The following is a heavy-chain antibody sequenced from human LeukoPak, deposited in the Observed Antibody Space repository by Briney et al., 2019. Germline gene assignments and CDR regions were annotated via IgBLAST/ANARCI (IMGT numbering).Heavy chain of an antibody. CDR1: GFTFSNAW. V-gene: IGHV3-15*01. CDR2: IKSKTDGATT. J-gene: IGHJ4*02. Sequence: PGGSLRLSCAASGFTFSNAWMSWVRQAPGKGLEWVGRIKSKTDGATTDHNSPVKGTFTISRDDSKDTLYLQMNSLKTEDTAVYYCTTDNDWGQGTLVTVSS. CDR3: TTDND.